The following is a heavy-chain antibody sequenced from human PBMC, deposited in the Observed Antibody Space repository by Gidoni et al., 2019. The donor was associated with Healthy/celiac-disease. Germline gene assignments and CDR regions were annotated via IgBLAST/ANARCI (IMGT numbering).Heavy chain of an antibody. V-gene: IGHV3-30-3*01. Sequence: QVQLVESGGGVVQPGRSLRLSCAASGFTFSSYAMHWVRQAPGKGLEWVAVISYDGSNKYYADSVKGRFTISRDNSKNTLYLQMNSLRAEDTAVYYCARGRVVVVAAAFDYWGQGTLVTVSS. D-gene: IGHD2-15*01. CDR2: ISYDGSNK. CDR1: GFTFSSYA. J-gene: IGHJ4*02. CDR3: ARGRVVVVAAAFDY.